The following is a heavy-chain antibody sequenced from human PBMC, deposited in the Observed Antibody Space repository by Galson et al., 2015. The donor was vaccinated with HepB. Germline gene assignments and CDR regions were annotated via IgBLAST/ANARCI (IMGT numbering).Heavy chain of an antibody. CDR1: GLTFSSYG. Sequence: SLRLSCAASGLTFSSYGMHWVRQAPGKGLEGVAVVTYDGINKDYADSVKGRFTISRDNSKNTLYLQMNNLRAEDTAVYYCTRGLGLWYFDLWGRGTLVTVSS. CDR3: TRGLGLWYFDL. V-gene: IGHV3-33*05. J-gene: IGHJ2*01. D-gene: IGHD3-10*01. CDR2: VTYDGINK.